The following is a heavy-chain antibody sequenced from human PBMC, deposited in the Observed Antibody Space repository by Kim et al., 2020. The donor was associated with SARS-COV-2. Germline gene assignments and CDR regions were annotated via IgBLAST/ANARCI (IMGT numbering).Heavy chain of an antibody. J-gene: IGHJ4*02. CDR2: GST. D-gene: IGHD1-26*01. V-gene: IGHV4-34*01. CDR3: ARGRAWVGY. Sequence: GSTNYTPTLQSRVTISVDTSKNQFSLKLSSVTAADTAVYYCARGRAWVGYWGQGTLVTVSS.